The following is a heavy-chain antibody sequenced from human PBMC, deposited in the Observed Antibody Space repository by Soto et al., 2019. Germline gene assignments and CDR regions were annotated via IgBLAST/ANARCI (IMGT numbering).Heavy chain of an antibody. D-gene: IGHD5-12*01. CDR3: ARTRRDGYKIYYYYYGIDV. Sequence: EVQLVESGGGLVKPGGSLRLSCAASGFTFSSYNMNWVRQAPGKRLEWVSSISSSRSYIYYADSVTDRVTVSRNNAKNSLYLHMISLLAEDTAVYYCARTRRDGYKIYYYYYGIDVWGQGTTVTVSS. J-gene: IGHJ6*02. CDR2: ISSSRSYI. CDR1: GFTFSSYN. V-gene: IGHV3-21*01.